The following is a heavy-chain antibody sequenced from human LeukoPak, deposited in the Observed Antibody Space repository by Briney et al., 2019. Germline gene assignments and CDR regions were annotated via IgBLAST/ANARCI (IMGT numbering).Heavy chain of an antibody. CDR3: AKDREDGYLPYYFDY. CDR1: GFTFSSYG. CDR2: IRYDGSNK. Sequence: GSLRLSCAASGFTFSSYGMHWVRQAPGKGLEWVAFIRYDGSNKYYADSVKGRFTISRDNSKNTLYLQMNSLRAEDTAVYYCAKDREDGYLPYYFDYWGQGTLVTVSS. D-gene: IGHD5-24*01. V-gene: IGHV3-30*02. J-gene: IGHJ4*02.